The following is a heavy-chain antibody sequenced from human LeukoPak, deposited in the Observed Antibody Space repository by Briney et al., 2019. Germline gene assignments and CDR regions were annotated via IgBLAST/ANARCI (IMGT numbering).Heavy chain of an antibody. J-gene: IGHJ4*02. V-gene: IGHV3-48*03. Sequence: GGSLRRSCAASGLTIRNYEMNWVRQAPGKGLEWVSYISPSGSTIYYADSVKGRFTISRDNAKNSLYLQMNSLRAEDTAVYYCWWELRDYWGQGTLVTVSS. CDR3: WWELRDY. CDR2: ISPSGSTI. CDR1: GLTIRNYE. D-gene: IGHD1-26*01.